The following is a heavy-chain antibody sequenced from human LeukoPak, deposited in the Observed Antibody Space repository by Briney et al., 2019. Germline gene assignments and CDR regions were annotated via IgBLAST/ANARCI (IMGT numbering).Heavy chain of an antibody. D-gene: IGHD6-13*01. CDR2: INPNSGGT. J-gene: IGHJ3*02. CDR1: GYTFTDYY. CDR3: ARVSEQLDLLDAFDI. Sequence: ASVKVSCKASGYTFTDYYMHWVRQAPGQGLEWMGWINPNSGGTNYAQKFQGRVTMTRDTSISTAYMELSRLRSDDTAVYYCARVSEQLDLLDAFDIWGQGTMVTVSS. V-gene: IGHV1-2*02.